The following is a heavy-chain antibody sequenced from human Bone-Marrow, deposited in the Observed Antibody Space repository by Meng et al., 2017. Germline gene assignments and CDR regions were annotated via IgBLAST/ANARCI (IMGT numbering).Heavy chain of an antibody. CDR1: GGSFNGYY. V-gene: IGHV4-34*01. J-gene: IGHJ4*02. D-gene: IGHD1-26*01. Sequence: QVQLQQWGAGLLKPSETLSLTCAVYGGSFNGYYWSWIRQPPGKGLEWIGEISHSGSTYYNPSLKSRVTISLDTSKNQFSLKLTSVTAADTAVYYCARVSSGSYYADYWGQGTLVTVSS. CDR3: ARVSSGSYYADY. CDR2: ISHSGST.